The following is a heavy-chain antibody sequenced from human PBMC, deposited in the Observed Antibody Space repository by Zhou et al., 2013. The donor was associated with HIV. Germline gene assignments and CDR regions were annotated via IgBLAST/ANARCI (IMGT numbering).Heavy chain of an antibody. CDR3: ARAINVRYFDWSDAFDI. V-gene: IGHV1-69*05. CDR1: GGTFSSYA. D-gene: IGHD3-9*01. Sequence: QVQLVQSGAEVKKPGSSVKVSCKASGGTFSSYAISWVRQAPGQGLEWMGGIIPIFGTANYAQKFQGRVTITTDESTSTAYMELSSLRSEDTAVYYCARAINVRYFDWSDAFDIWGQGTMVTVSS. CDR2: IIPIFGTA. J-gene: IGHJ3*02.